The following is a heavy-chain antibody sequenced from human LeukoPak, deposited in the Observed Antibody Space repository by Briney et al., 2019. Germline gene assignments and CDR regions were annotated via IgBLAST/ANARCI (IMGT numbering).Heavy chain of an antibody. CDR3: ARDWYYYDSSGSTSDY. CDR2: IKQDGSEK. D-gene: IGHD3-22*01. V-gene: IGHV3-7*01. J-gene: IGHJ4*02. CDR1: GFTFSSYW. Sequence: GGSLRLSCAASGFTFSSYWMSWVRQAPGRGLEWVANIKQDGSEKYYVDSVKGRFTISRDNAKNSLYLQMNSLRAEDTAVYYCARDWYYYDSSGSTSDYWGQGTLVTVSS.